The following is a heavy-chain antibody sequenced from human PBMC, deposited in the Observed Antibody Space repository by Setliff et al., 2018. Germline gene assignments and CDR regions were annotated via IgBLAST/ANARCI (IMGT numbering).Heavy chain of an antibody. V-gene: IGHV4-61*02. CDR1: GYSISSGYY. Sequence: SETLSLTCAVSGYSISSGYYWSWIRQPAGKGLEWIGRIYTSGSTNYNPSLKSRVTISVDTSKNQFSLKLSSVTAADTAVYYCASPFPHGWSGYYGVGWFDPWGQGTLVTVSS. D-gene: IGHD3-3*01. CDR3: ASPFPHGWSGYYGVGWFDP. J-gene: IGHJ5*02. CDR2: IYTSGST.